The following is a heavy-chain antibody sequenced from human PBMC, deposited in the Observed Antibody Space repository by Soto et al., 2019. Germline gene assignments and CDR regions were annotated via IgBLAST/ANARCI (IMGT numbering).Heavy chain of an antibody. CDR3: VSDQKREHFETSGPNWFAT. V-gene: IGHV3-21*02. CDR2: ISRTSSYI. J-gene: IGHJ5*02. D-gene: IGHD6-19*01. CDR1: GLTFSTYS. Sequence: EVQLVESGGGLVRPGGSLRLSCVVSGLTFSTYSMNWVRQTPGKGLEWVSSISRTSSYIYYRDSVKGRFTISRDNAKNSLYLKMNGRRVEDTAVYYCVSDQKREHFETSGPNWFATWGQGTLVTVSS.